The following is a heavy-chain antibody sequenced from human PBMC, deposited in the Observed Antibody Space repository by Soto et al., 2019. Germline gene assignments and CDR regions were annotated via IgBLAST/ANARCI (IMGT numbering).Heavy chain of an antibody. V-gene: IGHV4-59*01. CDR3: AREASVGTSPFSNSGRYGYFDY. CDR1: GGSISPYY. Sequence: SETLSLTCTVSGGSISPYYWSWMRHPPGGGLEWIGYIFHTGTPRYSPSLESRVTMSVDSSKNQVYLKLTSVTAADTAVYFCAREASVGTSPFSNSGRYGYFDYWGQGTLVTVSS. J-gene: IGHJ4*02. D-gene: IGHD6-19*01. CDR2: IFHTGTP.